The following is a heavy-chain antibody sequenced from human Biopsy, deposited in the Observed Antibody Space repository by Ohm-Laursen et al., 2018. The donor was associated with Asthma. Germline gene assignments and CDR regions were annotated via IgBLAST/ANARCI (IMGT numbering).Heavy chain of an antibody. CDR3: ARCQVGYSSGWSLLLKKIYYSGMDV. V-gene: IGHV1-69*13. CDR1: GGTFSSFA. D-gene: IGHD6-19*01. CDR2: IMTVFGTT. J-gene: IGHJ6*02. Sequence: SVKVSCKAPGGTFSSFAISWVRQAPGQGLEWLGGIMTVFGTTNYAQKFQGRVTITADESTSTAYMEVTSLRSEDTAIYYCARCQVGYSSGWSLLLKKIYYSGMDVWGQGNAVTVSS.